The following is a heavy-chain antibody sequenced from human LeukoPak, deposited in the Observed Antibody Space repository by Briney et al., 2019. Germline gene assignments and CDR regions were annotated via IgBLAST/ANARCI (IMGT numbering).Heavy chain of an antibody. CDR3: AKSYSSSWYYLDS. D-gene: IGHD6-13*01. CDR1: GFTFSSYS. J-gene: IGHJ4*02. CDR2: ISGGGGST. V-gene: IGHV3-23*01. Sequence: GGSLRLSCAASGFTFSSYSMNWVRQAPGKGLEWVSGISGGGGSTYYADSVKGRFTVSRDNSKNTLYLQMNSLRAEDTAVYYCAKSYSSSWYYLDSWGQGTLVTVSS.